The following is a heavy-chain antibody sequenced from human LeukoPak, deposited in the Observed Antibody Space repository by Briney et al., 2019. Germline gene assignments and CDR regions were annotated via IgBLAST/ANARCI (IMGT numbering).Heavy chain of an antibody. CDR2: ISYDGSNK. V-gene: IGHV3-30-3*01. CDR3: ARDHNWAFDI. Sequence: GGSLRLSCAASGFTFSSYAMHWVRQAPGKGLEWVAVISYDGSNKYYADSVKGRFTISRDNAKNSLYLQMNSLRAEDTAVYYCARDHNWAFDIWGQGTVVTVSS. J-gene: IGHJ3*02. CDR1: GFTFSSYA.